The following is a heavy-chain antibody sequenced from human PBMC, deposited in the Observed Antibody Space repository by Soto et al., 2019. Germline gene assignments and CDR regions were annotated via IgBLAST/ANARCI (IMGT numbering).Heavy chain of an antibody. Sequence: QEQLVQSGAGVKRPGSSVKVSCKASGGLFSSYPISWVRQLPGQGLEWMGGIITVFQTAYYTQRFQGRVTITADESTNTAYMELSTLKSEETAIYYYARGGSGYTWFNEFWGQGTLITVSS. V-gene: IGHV1-69*01. CDR3: ARGGSGYTWFNEF. CDR2: IITVFQTA. D-gene: IGHD3-22*01. J-gene: IGHJ4*02. CDR1: GGLFSSYP.